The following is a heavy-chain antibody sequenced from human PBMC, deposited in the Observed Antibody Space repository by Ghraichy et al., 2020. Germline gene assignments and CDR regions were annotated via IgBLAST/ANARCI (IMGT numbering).Heavy chain of an antibody. CDR2: INHSGST. V-gene: IGHV4-34*01. CDR1: GGSFSGYY. Sequence: SETLSLTCAVYGGSFSGYYWSWIRQPPGKGLDWIGEINHSGSTNYNPSLKSRVTISVDTSKNQFSLKLSSVTAADTAVYYCARRTPKRGPITMVRGAFDYWGQGTLVTVSS. CDR3: ARRTPKRGPITMVRGAFDY. D-gene: IGHD3-10*01. J-gene: IGHJ4*02.